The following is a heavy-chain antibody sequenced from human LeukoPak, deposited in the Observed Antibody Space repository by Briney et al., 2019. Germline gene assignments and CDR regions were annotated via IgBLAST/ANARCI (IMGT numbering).Heavy chain of an antibody. J-gene: IGHJ4*02. Sequence: SETLSLTCTVSGGSISSYYWGWIRQPPGKGLEWIGSIYYSRSTYYNPSLKSRVTISVDTSKNQFSLKLSSVTAADTAVYYCARHIGRPSGYSSGWRPRGAFVDYWGQGTLVTVSS. CDR3: ARHIGRPSGYSSGWRPRGAFVDY. D-gene: IGHD6-19*01. CDR1: GGSISSYY. V-gene: IGHV4-39*01. CDR2: IYYSRST.